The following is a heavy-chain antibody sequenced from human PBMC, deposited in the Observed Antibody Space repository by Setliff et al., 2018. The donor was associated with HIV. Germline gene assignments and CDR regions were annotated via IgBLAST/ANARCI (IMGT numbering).Heavy chain of an antibody. CDR2: IIPIFGTA. J-gene: IGHJ4*02. CDR3: ARGGYGSENLLFDF. Sequence: SVKVSCKASGGTLNTFALSWVRQAPGQGLEWMGGIIPIFGTANYAQKFQGRVTMTRDTSTSTVNMELSSLRSEDTAVYYCARGGYGSENLLFDFWGQGTLVTVSS. D-gene: IGHD3-10*01. CDR1: GGTLNTFA. V-gene: IGHV1-69*05.